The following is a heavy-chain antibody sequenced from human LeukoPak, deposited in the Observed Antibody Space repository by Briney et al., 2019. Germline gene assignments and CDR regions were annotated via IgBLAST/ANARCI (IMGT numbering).Heavy chain of an antibody. J-gene: IGHJ6*03. CDR1: GYTFTGYY. Sequence: ASVKVSCKASGYTFTGYYMHWVRQAPGQGLEWMGWINPNSGGTNYAQKFQGRVTMARDTSISTVYMELSRLRSDDTAVHYCARGYSSSWYRVYYYYMDVWGKGTTVTVSS. V-gene: IGHV1-2*02. CDR2: INPNSGGT. CDR3: ARGYSSSWYRVYYYYMDV. D-gene: IGHD6-13*01.